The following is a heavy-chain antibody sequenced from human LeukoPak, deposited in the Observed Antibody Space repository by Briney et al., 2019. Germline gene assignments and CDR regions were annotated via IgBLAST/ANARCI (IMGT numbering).Heavy chain of an antibody. Sequence: GGSLRLSCAASGFTFSDYYMSWIRQAPGKGLEWVSYISSSSSYTNYADSVKGRFTIFRDDAKNSLYLQMNSMRAEDTAVYYCARGAVTVAGPAEYFQHWGQGTLVTVSS. CDR1: GFTFSDYY. D-gene: IGHD6-19*01. V-gene: IGHV3-11*05. CDR3: ARGAVTVAGPAEYFQH. CDR2: ISSSSSYT. J-gene: IGHJ1*01.